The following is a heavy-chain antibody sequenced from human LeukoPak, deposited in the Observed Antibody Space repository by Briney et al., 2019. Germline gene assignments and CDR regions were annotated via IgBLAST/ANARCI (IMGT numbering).Heavy chain of an antibody. D-gene: IGHD6-6*01. CDR3: AKGGSLDD. Sequence: PRGSLRLSCAASGFPFSNYDMTWVRQAPGKGLEWVSVISGRNSNIYSADSVKGRFTISRDNSKNTLYLHMNSLRAEDTAVYYCAKGGSLDDWGQGTLVTVSS. CDR1: GFPFSNYD. V-gene: IGHV3-23*01. CDR2: ISGRNSNI. J-gene: IGHJ4*02.